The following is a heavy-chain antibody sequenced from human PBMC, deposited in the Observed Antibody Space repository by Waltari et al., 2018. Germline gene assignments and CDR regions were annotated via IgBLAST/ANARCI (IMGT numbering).Heavy chain of an antibody. Sequence: QLQLEESGQGLVKPSGTLSLTCAVSGDSISGNYGWSWVRQSPEKGLEWIGQVHHSEKTHYNPSRQSRVTISVDKPKNQFSLNLNSVTAADTAVYYCAGDRAIGLFFDYWGRGTLVTVSS. CDR1: GDSISGNYG. CDR2: VHHSEKT. D-gene: IGHD2-2*01. J-gene: IGHJ4*02. V-gene: IGHV4-4*02. CDR3: AGDRAIGLFFDY.